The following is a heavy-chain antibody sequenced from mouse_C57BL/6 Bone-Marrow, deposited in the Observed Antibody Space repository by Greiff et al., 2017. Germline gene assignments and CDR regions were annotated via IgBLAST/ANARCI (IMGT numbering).Heavy chain of an antibody. Sequence: VQLQQPGAELVMPGASVKLSCKASGYTFTSYWMHWVKQRPGQGLEWIGEIDPSDSYTNYNQKFKGKSTLTVDKSSSTAYMQLSSLTSEDSAVYYCALLYVSSDYWGQGTTLTVSS. CDR1: GYTFTSYW. CDR2: IDPSDSYT. J-gene: IGHJ2*01. V-gene: IGHV1-69*01. CDR3: ALLYVSSDY. D-gene: IGHD1-1*01.